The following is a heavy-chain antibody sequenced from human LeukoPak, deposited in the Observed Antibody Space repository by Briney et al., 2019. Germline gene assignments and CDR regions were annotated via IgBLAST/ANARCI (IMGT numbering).Heavy chain of an antibody. Sequence: ASVKVSCKASGYTFTSYGISWVRQAPGQGLEWMEWVNAYNGNTNYAQKAQGRVTMTTDTSTSTAYMELRSLTSDDTALYYCARCVPSSLSAAVDYWGQGTLVTVSS. V-gene: IGHV1-18*01. D-gene: IGHD6-13*01. CDR1: GYTFTSYG. CDR2: VNAYNGNT. CDR3: ARCVPSSLSAAVDY. J-gene: IGHJ4*02.